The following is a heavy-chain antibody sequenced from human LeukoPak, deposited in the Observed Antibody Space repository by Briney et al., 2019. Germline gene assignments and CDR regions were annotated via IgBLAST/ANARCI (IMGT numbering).Heavy chain of an antibody. J-gene: IGHJ6*04. CDR1: GFTFSSYW. CDR2: IKQDGSEK. Sequence: PGGSLRLSCAASGFTFSSYWMSWVRQAPGKGLEWVGNIKQDGSEKNYVDSVKGRFTISRDNAKNSLYLRMNSLRVEDTAVYYCARDGADYYGSGRGYGMDVWGKGTTVTVSS. D-gene: IGHD3-10*01. CDR3: ARDGADYYGSGRGYGMDV. V-gene: IGHV3-7*03.